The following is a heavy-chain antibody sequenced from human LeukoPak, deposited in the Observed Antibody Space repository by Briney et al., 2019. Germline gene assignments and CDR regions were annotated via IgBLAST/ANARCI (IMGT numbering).Heavy chain of an antibody. CDR3: ARGKDYDFWSGYYMSSYYYYMDV. CDR2: INPNSGGT. D-gene: IGHD3-3*01. Sequence: ASVKVSCKASGYTFTGYYMHWVRQAPGQGLEWMGWINPNSGGTNYAQKFQGRVTMTRDTSISTAYMELSRLRSEDTAVYYCARGKDYDFWSGYYMSSYYYYMDVWGKGTTVTVSS. CDR1: GYTFTGYY. V-gene: IGHV1-2*02. J-gene: IGHJ6*03.